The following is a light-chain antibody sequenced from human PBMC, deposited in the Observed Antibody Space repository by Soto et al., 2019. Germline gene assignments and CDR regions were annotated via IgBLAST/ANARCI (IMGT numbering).Light chain of an antibody. CDR2: DAS. CDR3: QQYTSYSYS. CDR1: QSISRW. J-gene: IGKJ2*03. Sequence: DIQMTQFPSTLSASVGDRVTITFRASQSISRWWAWYQQNSGKAPNLMISDASILKSGVPSRVSGTGSWTELTLTISSLQPDDFATYYCQQYTSYSYSCGQGTQLES. V-gene: IGKV1-5*01.